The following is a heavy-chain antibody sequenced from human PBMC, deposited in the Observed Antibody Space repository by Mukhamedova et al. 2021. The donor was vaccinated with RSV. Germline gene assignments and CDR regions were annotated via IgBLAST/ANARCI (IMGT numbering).Heavy chain of an antibody. Sequence: GGTNYNPSLKSRVTISVDTSKNQFSLKVNSVTAADTAVYYCARDSYGMDVWGQGTTATVSS. V-gene: IGHV4-59*01. CDR3: ARDSYGMDV. J-gene: IGHJ6*02. CDR2: GGT.